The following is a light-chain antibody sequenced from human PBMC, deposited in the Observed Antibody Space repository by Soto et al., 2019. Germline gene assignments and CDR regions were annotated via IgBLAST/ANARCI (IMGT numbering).Light chain of an antibody. J-gene: IGLJ3*02. CDR2: RNN. Sequence: QSVLTQPPSASGTPGQRVTISCSGSSSNIGSNYVYWYQQLPGTAPKLLIYRNNQRPSGVPDRFSGSKSGTSASLAISGLLSEYEADYYCAAWDYSLSGWVFGGGTQLTVL. CDR1: SSNIGSNY. V-gene: IGLV1-47*01. CDR3: AAWDYSLSGWV.